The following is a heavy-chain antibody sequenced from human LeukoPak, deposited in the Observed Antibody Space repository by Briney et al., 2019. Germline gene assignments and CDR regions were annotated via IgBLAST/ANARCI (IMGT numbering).Heavy chain of an antibody. CDR1: GFTVSSNY. D-gene: IGHD6-13*01. CDR2: IYSGGST. Sequence: GGSLRLSCAASGFTVSSNYMSWVRQAPGKGLEWVSVIYSGGSTYYADSVKGRFTISRDNSKNTLYLQMTSLRAEDTAVYYCARDRRMIAAATLYYMDVCGKGTTVTVSS. V-gene: IGHV3-53*01. CDR3: ARDRRMIAAATLYYMDV. J-gene: IGHJ6*03.